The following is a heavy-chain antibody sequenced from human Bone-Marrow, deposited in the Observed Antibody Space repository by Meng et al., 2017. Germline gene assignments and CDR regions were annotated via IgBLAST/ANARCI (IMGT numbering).Heavy chain of an antibody. CDR3: ARDRESGCPDY. D-gene: IGHD6-19*01. Sequence: QVRWVEFGGGVVRPGGSLGLSCAASGFTFSSYGMHWVSQAPGKGLEWVAVIWYDGSNKYYADSVKGRFTISRDNSKNTLYLQMNSLRAEDTAVYYCARDRESGCPDYWGQGTLVTVSS. V-gene: IGHV3-33*01. CDR1: GFTFSSYG. J-gene: IGHJ4*02. CDR2: IWYDGSNK.